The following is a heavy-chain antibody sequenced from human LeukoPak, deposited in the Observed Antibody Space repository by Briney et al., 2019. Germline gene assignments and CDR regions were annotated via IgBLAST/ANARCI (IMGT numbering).Heavy chain of an antibody. D-gene: IGHD6-13*01. CDR3: ARDPAFRIAAAGKWGVDYYYGMDV. V-gene: IGHV1-18*01. CDR1: GYTFTSYG. Sequence: ASVKVSCKASGYTFTSYGISWVRQAPGQGLEWMGWINAYSGDTNYAQKLQGRGTMTTDTSTSTAYMELRSLRSDDTVVYYCARDPAFRIAAAGKWGVDYYYGMDVWGQGTTVTVSS. CDR2: INAYSGDT. J-gene: IGHJ6*02.